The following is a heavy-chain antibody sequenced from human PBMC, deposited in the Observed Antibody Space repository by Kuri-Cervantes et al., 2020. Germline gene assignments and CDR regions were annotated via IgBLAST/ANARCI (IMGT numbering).Heavy chain of an antibody. V-gene: IGHV1-46*01. CDR1: GYTFTSYY. Sequence: ASVKVSCKASGYTFTSYYIHWVRQAPGQGLEWMGIISPSGGSTNYAQKFQGRVTMTRDTSISTAYMELSSLRSDDTAVYYCASRDQLYGDYGYWGQGTLVTVSS. CDR2: ISPSGGST. J-gene: IGHJ4*02. D-gene: IGHD4-17*01. CDR3: ASRDQLYGDYGY.